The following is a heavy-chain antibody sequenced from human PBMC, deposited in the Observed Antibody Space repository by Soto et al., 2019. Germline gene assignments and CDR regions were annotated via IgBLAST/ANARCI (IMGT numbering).Heavy chain of an antibody. Sequence: QVQLVESGGGVVQPGRSLRLSCAASGFTFSSYGMHWVRQAPGKGLEWVAVIWYDGSNKYYADSVKGRFTISRDNSKNTLDLQMNSLRAEDTAVYYCARGTSTPAIWNGSEEWYYYYGMDVWGQGTTVTVSS. D-gene: IGHD3-10*01. CDR3: ARGTSTPAIWNGSEEWYYYYGMDV. V-gene: IGHV3-33*01. CDR2: IWYDGSNK. J-gene: IGHJ6*02. CDR1: GFTFSSYG.